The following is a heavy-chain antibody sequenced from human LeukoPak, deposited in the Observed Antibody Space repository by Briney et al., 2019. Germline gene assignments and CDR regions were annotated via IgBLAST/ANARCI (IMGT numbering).Heavy chain of an antibody. J-gene: IGHJ6*02. CDR3: ARDHGSGSYGMDV. CDR2: IYYSGST. Sequence: PSQTLSLICTVSGDSISSGDYYWSWIRQPPGKGLEWIGYIYYSGSTYYNPSLKSRVTISVDTSKNQFSLNLSSVTAADTAVYYCARDHGSGSYGMDVWGQGTTVTVSS. V-gene: IGHV4-30-4*01. D-gene: IGHD3-10*01. CDR1: GDSISSGDYY.